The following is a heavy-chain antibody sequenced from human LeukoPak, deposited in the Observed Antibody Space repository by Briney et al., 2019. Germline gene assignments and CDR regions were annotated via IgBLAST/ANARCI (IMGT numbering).Heavy chain of an antibody. CDR2: MNPNSGNT. CDR1: GGTFSRHA. CDR3: ARTAARRFDY. V-gene: IGHV1-8*01. D-gene: IGHD6-6*01. Sequence: ASVKVSCKASGGTFSRHAISWVRQAPGQGLEWMGWMNPNSGNTGYAQKFQGRVTMTRDTSTSTVYMELSSLRSDDTAVYYCARTAARRFDYWGQGTLVTVSS. J-gene: IGHJ4*02.